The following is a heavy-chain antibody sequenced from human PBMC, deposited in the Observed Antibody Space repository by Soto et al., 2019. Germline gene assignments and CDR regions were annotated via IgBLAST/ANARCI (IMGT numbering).Heavy chain of an antibody. CDR3: AKEPTTHIMITFGSP. V-gene: IGHV3-23*01. CDR1: VFTFISYA. J-gene: IGHJ5*02. D-gene: IGHD3-16*01. CDR2: ISGSGGST. Sequence: GWSLRLSCASSVFTFISYAMSWVRQAPGKWLEWVSAISGSGGSTYYADSVKGRFTISRDNSKNTLYLQMNSLRDEDTAVYYCAKEPTTHIMITFGSPWGQGTLVTVSS.